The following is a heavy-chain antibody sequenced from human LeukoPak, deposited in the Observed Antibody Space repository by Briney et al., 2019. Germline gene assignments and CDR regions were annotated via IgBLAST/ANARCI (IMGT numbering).Heavy chain of an antibody. CDR1: GFTFSSYS. J-gene: IGHJ4*02. V-gene: IGHV3-21*01. CDR3: ARVTSRDSRYGSGGAVDY. Sequence: GGSLRLSCAASGFTFSSYSMNWVRQAPGEGLEWVSSISSSSSYIYYADSVKGRFTISRDNAKNSLYLQMNSPRAEDTAVYYCARVTSRDSRYGSGGAVDYWGQGTLVTVSS. D-gene: IGHD3-10*01. CDR2: ISSSSSYI.